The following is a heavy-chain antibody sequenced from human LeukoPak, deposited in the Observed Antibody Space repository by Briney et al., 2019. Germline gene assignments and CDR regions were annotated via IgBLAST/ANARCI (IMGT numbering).Heavy chain of an antibody. Sequence: GGCLRLSCAASGFTVSSKYMTWVRQAPGKGLEWVSVIYSGGSTSYADSVKGRFTISRDNSNNTLYLQMNSLRAEDTAVYYCAREGAGDSYWGQGTLVTVSS. CDR1: GFTVSSKY. J-gene: IGHJ4*02. CDR2: IYSGGST. D-gene: IGHD4-17*01. V-gene: IGHV3-53*01. CDR3: AREGAGDSY.